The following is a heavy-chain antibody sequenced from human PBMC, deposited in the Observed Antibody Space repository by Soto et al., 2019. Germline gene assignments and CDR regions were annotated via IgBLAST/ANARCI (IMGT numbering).Heavy chain of an antibody. Sequence: QVQLVESGGGVVQPGRSLRLSCAASGFTFSSYGMHWVRQAPGKGLEWVAALWYDGSNKYYADSVKGRFTISRDNSKNTLYLQMHSLRAEDTAMYYGARESGSYNLDSWCRGTLVTVSS. CDR2: LWYDGSNK. CDR1: GFTFSSYG. J-gene: IGHJ4*02. D-gene: IGHD1-26*01. V-gene: IGHV3-33*01. CDR3: ARESGSYNLDS.